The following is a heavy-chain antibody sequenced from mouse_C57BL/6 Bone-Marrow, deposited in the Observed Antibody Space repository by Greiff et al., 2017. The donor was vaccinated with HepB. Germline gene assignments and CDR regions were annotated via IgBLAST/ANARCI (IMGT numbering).Heavy chain of an antibody. V-gene: IGHV14-3*01. Sequence: VQLKESVAELVRPGASVKLSCTASGFNIKNTYMHWVKQRPEQGLEWIGRIDPANGNTKYAPKFQGKATITADTSSNTAYMQLSSLTSEDTAIYYCASHGSSDWYFDVWGTGTTVTVSS. D-gene: IGHD1-1*01. J-gene: IGHJ1*03. CDR1: GFNIKNTY. CDR2: IDPANGNT. CDR3: ASHGSSDWYFDV.